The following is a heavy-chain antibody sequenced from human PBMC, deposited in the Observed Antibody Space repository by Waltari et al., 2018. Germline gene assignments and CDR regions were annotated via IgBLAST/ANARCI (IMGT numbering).Heavy chain of an antibody. J-gene: IGHJ4*02. CDR3: AVWLQLSY. D-gene: IGHD5-12*01. CDR2: IYYSGST. Sequence: SSSSYYWGWIRQPPGKGLEWIGSIYYSGSTYYNPSLKSRVTISVDTSKNQFSRKLSSVTAADTAVYYCAVWLQLSYWGQGTLVTVSS. V-gene: IGHV4-39*01. CDR1: SSSSYY.